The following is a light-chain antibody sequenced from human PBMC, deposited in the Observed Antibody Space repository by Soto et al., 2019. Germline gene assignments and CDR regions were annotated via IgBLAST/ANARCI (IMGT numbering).Light chain of an antibody. CDR2: EVT. V-gene: IGLV2-14*01. Sequence: QSALAQPASVSGSPGQSITISCTGTSXDIGGHHFVSWYQQQSGKAPKLVIYEVTDRPPGVSDRFSGSKSGNTASLTISGLQPEDEADYYCSSYTSSSLYVFGTGTKVTVL. CDR1: SXDIGGHHF. CDR3: SSYTSSSLYV. J-gene: IGLJ1*01.